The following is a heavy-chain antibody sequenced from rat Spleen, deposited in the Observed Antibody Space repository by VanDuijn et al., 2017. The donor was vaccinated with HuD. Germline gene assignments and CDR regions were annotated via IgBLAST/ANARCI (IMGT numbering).Heavy chain of an antibody. D-gene: IGHD4-3*01. CDR1: GLTFRNYG. CDR2: ISYDGGST. V-gene: IGHV5-29*01. Sequence: EVQLVESGGGLVQPGRSLKLSCAASGLTFRNYGMAWVRQAPTKGLEWVASISYDGGSTYYRDSVKGRFTISRDNAEDTVYLQMNSLRSEDTATYYCAVSGYGYWGQGVMVTVSS. CDR3: AVSGYGY. J-gene: IGHJ2*01.